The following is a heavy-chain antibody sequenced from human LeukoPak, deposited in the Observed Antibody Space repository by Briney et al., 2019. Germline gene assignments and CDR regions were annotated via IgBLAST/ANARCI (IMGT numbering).Heavy chain of an antibody. J-gene: IGHJ6*02. V-gene: IGHV3-21*01. D-gene: IGHD3-9*01. CDR1: GFTFSDYS. CDR2: ISSGSTYT. CDR3: ARELRYAYDVLTGYYEYYYYFGLDV. Sequence: GGSLRLSCAASGFTFSDYSITWVRQAPGKGLEWVSSISSGSTYTYYADAVKGRFTISRDNAKNSLFLQMNSLRAEDTAVYYCARELRYAYDVLTGYYEYYYYFGLDVWGQGITVTVSS.